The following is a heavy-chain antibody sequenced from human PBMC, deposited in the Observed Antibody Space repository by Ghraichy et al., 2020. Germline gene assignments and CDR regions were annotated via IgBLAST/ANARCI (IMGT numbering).Heavy chain of an antibody. J-gene: IGHJ6*02. CDR1: GFTFSSYG. CDR2: ISYDGSNK. D-gene: IGHD6-13*01. V-gene: IGHV3-30*18. CDR3: AKDIRIAAAGTVGSYYYYYGMDV. Sequence: GGSLRLSCAASGFTFSSYGMHWVRQAPGKGLEWVAVISYDGSNKYYADSVKGRFTISRDNSKNTLYLQMNSLRAEDTAVYYCAKDIRIAAAGTVGSYYYYYGMDVWGQGTTVTVSS.